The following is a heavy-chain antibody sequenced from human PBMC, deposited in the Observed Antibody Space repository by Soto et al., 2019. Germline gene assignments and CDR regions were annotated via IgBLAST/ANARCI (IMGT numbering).Heavy chain of an antibody. CDR2: IDPKNGNT. D-gene: IGHD2-2*01. CDR1: GYTFTTFG. Sequence: ASVKVSCKASGYTFTTFGISWVRQAPGQGLEWMGWIDPKNGNTKDAQRFQGRVTMTTDTSTSTAYMELRSLRSDDTAVYYCAKEYCDSSRCYWPDYWG. V-gene: IGHV1-18*01. CDR3: AKEYCDSSRCYWPDY. J-gene: IGHJ4*01.